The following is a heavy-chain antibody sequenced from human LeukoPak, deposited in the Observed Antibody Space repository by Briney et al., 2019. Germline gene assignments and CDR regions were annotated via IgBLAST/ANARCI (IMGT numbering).Heavy chain of an antibody. CDR2: TYISGST. J-gene: IGHJ4*02. D-gene: IGHD4/OR15-4a*01. V-gene: IGHV4-4*07. CDR3: ARALNPLTGTYYFDY. CDR1: DASINSHC. Sequence: SQTLSLTRSVSDASINSHCVTCIRQPAGKGMEWIGRTYISGSTNYSPSLKSRVTMSVDTSKNQFSLNLISVTAADTAVYYCARALNPLTGTYYFDYWGQGTLVTVSS.